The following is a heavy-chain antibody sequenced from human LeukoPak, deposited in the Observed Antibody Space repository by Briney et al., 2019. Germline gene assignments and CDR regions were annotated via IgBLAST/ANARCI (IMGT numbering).Heavy chain of an antibody. CDR3: ARAGNVLVVTQKKKKPFDL. Sequence: SETLSLTCAVYGGTFGGYYWTWVRQPPGERPEWIGEINHFGNTNYNSSLKSRVTISVDTSKRQFSLKLHSVTAADTAVYYCARAGNVLVVTQKKKKPFDLWGQGTLVSVSS. V-gene: IGHV4-34*08. J-gene: IGHJ4*02. CDR2: INHFGNT. D-gene: IGHD3-22*01. CDR1: GGTFGGYY.